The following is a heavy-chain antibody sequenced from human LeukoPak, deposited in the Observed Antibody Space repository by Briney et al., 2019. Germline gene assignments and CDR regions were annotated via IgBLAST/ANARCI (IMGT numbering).Heavy chain of an antibody. CDR2: IYYSGSS. V-gene: IGHV4-39*07. J-gene: IGHJ1*01. Sequence: SETLSLTCTVSGGSISSSSYYWGWIRQPPGRGLEWFGRIYYSGSSYYNPSHKSRVTISVDTSKNQFSLKLSSVTAADTAVYYCAGGATTAFFLSEYFQHWGQGTLVTVSS. CDR3: AGGATTAFFLSEYFQH. D-gene: IGHD1-26*01. CDR1: GGSISSSSYY.